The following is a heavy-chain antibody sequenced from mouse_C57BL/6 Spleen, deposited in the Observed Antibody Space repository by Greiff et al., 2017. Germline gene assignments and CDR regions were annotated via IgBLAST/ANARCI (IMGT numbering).Heavy chain of an antibody. CDR3: ARGSSSLFAY. CDR2: IDPSDSYT. D-gene: IGHD1-1*01. J-gene: IGHJ3*01. V-gene: IGHV1-69*01. CDR1: GYTFTSSW. Sequence: VQLQQPGAELVMPGASVQLSCKASGYTFTSSWMHWVKQRPGQGLEWIGEIDPSDSYTNYNQKFKGNSTLTVDKSSSTAYMQLSSLTSEDSAVYYCARGSSSLFAYWGQGTLVTVSA.